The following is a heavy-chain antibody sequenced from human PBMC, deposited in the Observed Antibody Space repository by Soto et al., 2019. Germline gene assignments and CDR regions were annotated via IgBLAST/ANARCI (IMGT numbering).Heavy chain of an antibody. CDR3: ARDVGGDFWGGYLPLLRGGMDV. V-gene: IGHV1-69*12. D-gene: IGHD3-3*01. Sequence: QVQLVQSGAGVKKPGSSVKVSCKASGGTFSSYAISWVRQAPGQGLEWMGGIIPTFGTANYAQKLQGTVTITADESTSTAYMELSSLRSEDTAVYYCARDVGGDFWGGYLPLLRGGMDVWGQGTTVTVSS. CDR1: GGTFSSYA. J-gene: IGHJ6*02. CDR2: IIPTFGTA.